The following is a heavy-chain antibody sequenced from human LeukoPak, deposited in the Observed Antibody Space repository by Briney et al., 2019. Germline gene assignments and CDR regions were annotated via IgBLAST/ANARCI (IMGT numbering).Heavy chain of an antibody. CDR1: GFTFGNYA. Sequence: GGSLRLSCEASGFTFGNYALNWVRQAPGKGLEWVSSISAGGGSAYYADSVRGRFTVSRDPSKNTLYLQMNSLTVADAAVYYCASGAQALYYYDSSGYHPFNYWGQRTLVTVSS. D-gene: IGHD3-22*01. J-gene: IGHJ4*02. CDR2: ISAGGGSA. V-gene: IGHV3-23*01. CDR3: ASGAQALYYYDSSGYHPFNY.